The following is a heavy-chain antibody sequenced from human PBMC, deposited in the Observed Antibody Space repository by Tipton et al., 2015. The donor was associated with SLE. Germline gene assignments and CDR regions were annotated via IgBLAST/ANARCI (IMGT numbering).Heavy chain of an antibody. Sequence: TLSLTCIVSGGSITTTPYYWGWIRQSPEKGREWIGSTHYSGTTYYNPSLASRVTMSMDTSKNEFSLNLRSVTATDTAVYYCARLSPLWFGEYTEYWGQGTLVTVTS. CDR3: ARLSPLWFGEYTEY. D-gene: IGHD3-10*01. CDR2: THYSGTT. J-gene: IGHJ4*02. CDR1: GGSITTTPYY. V-gene: IGHV4-39*01.